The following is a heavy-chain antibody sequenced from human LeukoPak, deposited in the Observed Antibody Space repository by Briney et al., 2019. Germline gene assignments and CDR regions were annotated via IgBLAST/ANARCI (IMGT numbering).Heavy chain of an antibody. J-gene: IGHJ5*02. D-gene: IGHD3-3*01. V-gene: IGHV4-4*07. CDR1: GGSISSHY. Sequence: SETLSLTCTVSGGSISSHYWNWIRQPAGKGLEWIGRMLIRGSANYSPSLKSRVSMSLDKSRSQFSLNLSSVTAADTAVYYCARDQGWVGVSVSLDLWGPGTLVTVSS. CDR3: ARDQGWVGVSVSLDL. CDR2: MLIRGSA.